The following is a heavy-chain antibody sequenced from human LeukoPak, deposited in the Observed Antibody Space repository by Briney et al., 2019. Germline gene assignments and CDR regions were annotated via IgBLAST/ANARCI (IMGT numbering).Heavy chain of an antibody. CDR3: ARGRRLWKLRPNDAFDI. CDR2: INLRGST. J-gene: IGHJ3*02. V-gene: IGHV4-34*01. Sequence: SETLSLTCAVYGGSFNDYYWNWIRQPPGKGLEWIGEINLRGSTTYNPSLKSRVTISVDTSKNQFSLKLSSVTAADTAVYYCARGRRLWKLRPNDAFDIWGQGTMVTVSS. CDR1: GGSFNDYY. D-gene: IGHD4-17*01.